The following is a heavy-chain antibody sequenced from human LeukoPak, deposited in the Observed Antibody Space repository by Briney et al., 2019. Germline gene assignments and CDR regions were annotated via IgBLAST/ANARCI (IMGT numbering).Heavy chain of an antibody. J-gene: IGHJ4*02. CDR2: ISSSSSYI. CDR1: GFTFSGYS. D-gene: IGHD2-2*01. CDR3: ARRLGYCSSTSCYRFDY. V-gene: IGHV3-21*01. Sequence: GGSLRLSCAASGFTFSGYSMNWVRQAPGKGLEWVSSISSSSSYIYYADSVKGRFTISRDNAKNSLYLQMNSLRAEDTAVYYCARRLGYCSSTSCYRFDYWGQGTLVTVSS.